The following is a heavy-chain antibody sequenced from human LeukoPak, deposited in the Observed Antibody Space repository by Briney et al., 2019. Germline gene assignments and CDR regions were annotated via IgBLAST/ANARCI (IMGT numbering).Heavy chain of an antibody. Sequence: SETLSLTCAVSGGSISSRNWWSWVRQPPGKGLEWIGEIYHSGSTNYNPSLKSRVTISVDKSKNQFSLKLSSVTAADAAVYYCAASGYDSGLLDYWGQGTLVTVSS. D-gene: IGHD5-12*01. CDR2: IYHSGST. V-gene: IGHV4-4*02. CDR1: GGSISSRNW. CDR3: AASGYDSGLLDY. J-gene: IGHJ4*02.